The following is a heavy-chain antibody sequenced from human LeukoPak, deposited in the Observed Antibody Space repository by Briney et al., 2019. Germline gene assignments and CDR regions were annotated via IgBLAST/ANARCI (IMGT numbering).Heavy chain of an antibody. Sequence: AGGSLRLSCGASGFTFDDYWMSWVRQAPGQGLEWVANINQDGSEKYYLDSAKGRFTISRDNAKNSLFLQMNSLGAEDTAVYYCARPRAAVGPDALDLWGQGTMVTVSS. CDR1: GFTFDDYW. CDR2: INQDGSEK. J-gene: IGHJ3*01. CDR3: ARPRAAVGPDALDL. D-gene: IGHD6-13*01. V-gene: IGHV3-7*03.